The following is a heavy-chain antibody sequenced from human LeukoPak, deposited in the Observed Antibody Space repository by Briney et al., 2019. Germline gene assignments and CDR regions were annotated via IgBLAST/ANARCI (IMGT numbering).Heavy chain of an antibody. CDR1: GFTFSSYS. CDR3: ARDPTMTEPSGDY. D-gene: IGHD3-22*01. V-gene: IGHV3-21*01. Sequence: PGGSLRLSCAASGFTFSSYSMNWVRQAPGKGLEWVSSISSSSSYIYYADSVKGRFTISRDNAKNSLYLQMNSLRAEDTAVYYCARDPTMTEPSGDYWGQGTLVTVSS. J-gene: IGHJ4*02. CDR2: ISSSSSYI.